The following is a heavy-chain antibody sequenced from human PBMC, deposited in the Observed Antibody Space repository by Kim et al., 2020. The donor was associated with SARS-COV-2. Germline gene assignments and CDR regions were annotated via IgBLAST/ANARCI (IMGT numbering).Heavy chain of an antibody. D-gene: IGHD3-10*01. Sequence: GGSLRLSCAASGFTFDDYAMHWVRQAPGKGLEWVSGISWNSGSIGYADSVKGRFTISRDNAKNSLYLQMNSLRAEDTALYYCAKDMGVLLWFGVFDYWGQGTLVTVSS. CDR2: ISWNSGSI. CDR3: AKDMGVLLWFGVFDY. J-gene: IGHJ4*02. V-gene: IGHV3-9*01. CDR1: GFTFDDYA.